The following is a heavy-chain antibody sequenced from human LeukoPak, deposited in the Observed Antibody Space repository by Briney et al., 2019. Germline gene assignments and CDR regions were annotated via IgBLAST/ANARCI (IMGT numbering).Heavy chain of an antibody. CDR3: ARDGGSSYGGNLEFDY. CDR2: ISHSGST. Sequence: SETLSLTCAVYGGSFSGYYWSWIRQPPGKGLEWIGEISHSGSTNYNPSLKSRVTISVDTSKNQFSLKLSSVTAADTAVYYCARDGGSSYGGNLEFDYWGQGTLVTVSS. CDR1: GGSFSGYY. V-gene: IGHV4-34*01. D-gene: IGHD4-23*01. J-gene: IGHJ4*02.